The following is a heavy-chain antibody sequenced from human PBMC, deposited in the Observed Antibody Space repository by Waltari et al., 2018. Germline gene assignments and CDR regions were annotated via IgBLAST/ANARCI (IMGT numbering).Heavy chain of an antibody. J-gene: IGHJ5*02. CDR3: ARFPSNEAMWGGWFDP. V-gene: IGHV4-38-2*01. D-gene: IGHD1-26*01. CDR1: GSSISSGHY. CDR2: LYYTVAT. Sequence: QVQVQESGPGLVKPSETLSLTCALPGSSISSGHYRRWIRSPPGNGLEWSGTLYYTVATYYNPSIKSRVTISVDASKNQFSLKVTSVTAADTAVYYCARFPSNEAMWGGWFDPWGQGTLVTVSS.